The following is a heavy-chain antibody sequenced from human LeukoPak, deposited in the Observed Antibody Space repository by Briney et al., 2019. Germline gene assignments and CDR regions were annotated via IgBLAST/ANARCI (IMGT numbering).Heavy chain of an antibody. CDR1: GGSFRSYY. CDR3: ASQHCTSTTCYAYFDY. J-gene: IGHJ4*02. Sequence: PSETLSLTCGVSGGSFRSYYWNWIRQPPGKGLEWIGEINHSGSTNYNPSLKSRVTMSVDTSKRQFALKLSSVTAADTAVYYCASQHCTSTTCYAYFDYWGQGTLVTVSS. V-gene: IGHV4-34*01. D-gene: IGHD2-2*01. CDR2: INHSGST.